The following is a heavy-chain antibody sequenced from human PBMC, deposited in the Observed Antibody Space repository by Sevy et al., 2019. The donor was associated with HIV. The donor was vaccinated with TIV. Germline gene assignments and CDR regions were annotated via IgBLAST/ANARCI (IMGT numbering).Heavy chain of an antibody. J-gene: IGHJ5*02. V-gene: IGHV4-39*01. CDR2: IYYSGST. Sequence: SETLSLTCTVSGGSISSSSYYWGWIRQPPGKGLEWIGSIYYSGSTYHNPSLKSRVTISVDTSKNQFSLKLSSVTAADTAVYYCARPSGGYYGSGSYRGGYWFDPWGQGTLVTVSS. CDR3: ARPSGGYYGSGSYRGGYWFDP. CDR1: GGSISSSSYY. D-gene: IGHD3-10*01.